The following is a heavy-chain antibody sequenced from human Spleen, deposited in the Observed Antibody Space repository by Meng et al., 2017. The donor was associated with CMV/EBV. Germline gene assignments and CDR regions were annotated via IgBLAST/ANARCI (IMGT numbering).Heavy chain of an antibody. Sequence: GSLRLSCTVSGGPISSSSYYWGWIRQPPGKGMEWIGNIYYSGSPYYNSSLKSRVTISVDTSKNQFSLKLSYVTAADTAVYYCAKVLRFLALVDYWGQGTLVTVSS. CDR3: AKVLRFLALVDY. CDR1: GGPISSSSYY. D-gene: IGHD3-3*01. V-gene: IGHV4-39*07. J-gene: IGHJ4*02. CDR2: IYYSGSP.